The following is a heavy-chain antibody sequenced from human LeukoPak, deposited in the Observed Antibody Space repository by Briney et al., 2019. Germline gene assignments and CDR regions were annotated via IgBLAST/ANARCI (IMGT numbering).Heavy chain of an antibody. CDR2: ISYDGSNK. J-gene: IGHJ4*02. D-gene: IGHD2-2*01. CDR3: ARDSGDCSSTSCYHYFDY. Sequence: SGGSLRLSCAASGFTFSSYAMHWVRQAPGKGLEWVGVISYDGSNKYYADSVKGRFTISRDNSKNTLYLQMNSLRAEDTAVYYCARDSGDCSSTSCYHYFDYWGQGTLVTVSS. CDR1: GFTFSSYA. V-gene: IGHV3-30*01.